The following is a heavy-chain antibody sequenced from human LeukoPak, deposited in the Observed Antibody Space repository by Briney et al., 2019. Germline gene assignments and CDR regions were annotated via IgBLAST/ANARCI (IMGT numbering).Heavy chain of an antibody. V-gene: IGHV3-33*01. CDR3: AREKDRVFDS. J-gene: IGHJ4*02. CDR1: GFTFSSYD. D-gene: IGHD1-14*01. CDR2: SWYDGSNT. Sequence: PGGSLRLSCVPSGFTFSSYDMHWVRQAAGKGLEWVAVSWYDGSNTYYADSVKGRFTISRDNSKNTLYLQMNSLRAEDTAVYYCAREKDRVFDSWGQGTLVTVSS.